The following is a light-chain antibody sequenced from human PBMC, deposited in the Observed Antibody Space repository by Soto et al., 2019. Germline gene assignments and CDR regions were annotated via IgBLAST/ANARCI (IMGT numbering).Light chain of an antibody. CDR2: GAS. Sequence: EIVLTQSPGALSLSPGERATLSCRASQTVSDNYLAWYQQKPGQAPRLLIYGASTRATGITDRFSGSGSGTDFTLTISRLEPDDFAVYYCQQYGGSPRVSFGGGTKVEIK. J-gene: IGKJ4*01. V-gene: IGKV3-20*01. CDR1: QTVSDNY. CDR3: QQYGGSPRVS.